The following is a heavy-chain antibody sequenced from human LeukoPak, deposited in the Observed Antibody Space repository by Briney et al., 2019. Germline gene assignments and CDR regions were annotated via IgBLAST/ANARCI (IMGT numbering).Heavy chain of an antibody. CDR1: RYSFTSHG. Sequence: GASVKVSCKHSRYSFTSHGFRWVRQAPGQGREWRGRISTYKGDTNYAQNVQGRATRTTDTPTRSAYMELRSLKSDDMAVCYSARGAGVNEVAALYWGQGTLVTVSS. D-gene: IGHD6-25*01. J-gene: IGHJ4*02. CDR3: ARGAGVNEVAALY. CDR2: ISTYKGDT. V-gene: IGHV1-18*03.